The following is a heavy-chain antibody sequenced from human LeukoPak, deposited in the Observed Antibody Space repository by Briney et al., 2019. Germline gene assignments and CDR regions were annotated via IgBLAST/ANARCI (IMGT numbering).Heavy chain of an antibody. CDR1: GFTFSSYA. D-gene: IGHD3-16*02. V-gene: IGHV3-23*01. CDR2: ISGSGGST. CDR3: ARRLGELSLFPL. Sequence: PGGSLRLSCAASGFTFSSYAMSWVRQAPGKGLEWVSAISGSGGSTYYADSVKGRLTISRDNSKNTLYLQMNSLRAEDTAVYYCARRLGELSLFPLWGQGTLVTVSS. J-gene: IGHJ4*02.